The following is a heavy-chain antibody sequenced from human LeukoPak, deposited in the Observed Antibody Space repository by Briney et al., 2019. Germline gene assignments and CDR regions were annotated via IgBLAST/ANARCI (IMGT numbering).Heavy chain of an antibody. V-gene: IGHV4-39*07. D-gene: IGHD2/OR15-2a*01. CDR3: ARVPLNSIDAFDI. CDR1: GGSISSSSYY. CDR2: IYYSGST. Sequence: SETLSLTCTVSGGSISSSSYYWGWIRQPPGKGLEWIGSIYYSGSTYYNPSLKSRVTISVDTSKNQFSLKLSSVTAADTAVYYCARVPLNSIDAFDIWGQGTMVTVSS. J-gene: IGHJ3*02.